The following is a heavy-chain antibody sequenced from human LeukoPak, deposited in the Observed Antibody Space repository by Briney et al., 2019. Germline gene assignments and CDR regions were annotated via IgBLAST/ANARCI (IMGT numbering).Heavy chain of an antibody. CDR3: ARDRSPYGDYEGALDY. D-gene: IGHD4-17*01. CDR1: GFTFSSYG. V-gene: IGHV3-33*01. J-gene: IGHJ4*02. Sequence: AGGSLRLSCAASGFTFSSYGMHWVRQAPGKGLEWVAVIWYDGSNKYYADSVKGRFTISRDNPKNTLYLQMNSLRAEDTAVYYCARDRSPYGDYEGALDYWGQGTLVTVSS. CDR2: IWYDGSNK.